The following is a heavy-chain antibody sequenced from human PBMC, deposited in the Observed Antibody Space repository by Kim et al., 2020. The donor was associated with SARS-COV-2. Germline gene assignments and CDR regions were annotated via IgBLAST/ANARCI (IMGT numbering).Heavy chain of an antibody. V-gene: IGHV4-39*01. CDR2: IYHSGST. Sequence: SETLFLTCTVSGGSISSTFYFWSWIRQPPGKGLEWIGTIYHSGSTDYHPSLKNRVTISLDTSKNDFSLRLTSVTAADTAVYYCARLTVYGSTTTDSWGQG. CDR1: GGSISSTFYF. CDR3: ARLTVYGSTTTDS. D-gene: IGHD3-10*01. J-gene: IGHJ4*02.